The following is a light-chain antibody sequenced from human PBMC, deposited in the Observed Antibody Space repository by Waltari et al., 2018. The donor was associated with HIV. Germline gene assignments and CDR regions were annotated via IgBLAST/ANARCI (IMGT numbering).Light chain of an antibody. CDR2: GTS. CDR1: QTISNS. V-gene: IGKV1-39*01. Sequence: DVHMTQFPSHVSGLVGHTVTISCRPSQTISNSLNWYQQKAGKAPQLLVSGTSDLESGVPSRFRASGSATDFTLTITNLQPDDIGTYFCQQTYSVPPTFGLGTEVEI. CDR3: QQTYSVPPT. J-gene: IGKJ2*01.